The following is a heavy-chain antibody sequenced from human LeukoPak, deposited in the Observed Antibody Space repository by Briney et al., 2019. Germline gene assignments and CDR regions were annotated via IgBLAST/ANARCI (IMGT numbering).Heavy chain of an antibody. CDR3: ARDPGIGYYGSGSYYNVPYYYMDV. D-gene: IGHD3-10*01. CDR2: INPSGGRT. CDR1: GYTFTSYY. V-gene: IGHV1-46*01. Sequence: ASVKVSGKASGYTFTSYYIHSVRQAPGQGLEWMGIINPSGGRTSYAQKFQYKITMTTDMSTSTVYMELSRLRSDDTAVYYCARDPGIGYYGSGSYYNVPYYYMDVWGKGTTVTIS. J-gene: IGHJ6*03.